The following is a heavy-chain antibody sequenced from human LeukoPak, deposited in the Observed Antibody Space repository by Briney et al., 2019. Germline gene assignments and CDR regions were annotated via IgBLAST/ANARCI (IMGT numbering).Heavy chain of an antibody. J-gene: IGHJ4*02. CDR3: GRDGGSGIDY. Sequence: PGRSLRLSCAASGFTFSTYGMHWVRQAPGKGLEWVALIAYDGSYKYYADSVKGRFTISRDNSKNTLYLQMNSLRVEDTAVYYCGRDGGSGIDYWGQGTLVTASS. V-gene: IGHV3-30*03. CDR2: IAYDGSYK. CDR1: GFTFSTYG. D-gene: IGHD3-10*01.